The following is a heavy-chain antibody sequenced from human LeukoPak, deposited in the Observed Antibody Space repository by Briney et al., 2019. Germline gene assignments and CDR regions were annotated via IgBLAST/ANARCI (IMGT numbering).Heavy chain of an antibody. CDR3: AMTSSTYYDFWSGYYFDY. CDR2: ISGSGGST. J-gene: IGHJ4*02. D-gene: IGHD3-3*01. V-gene: IGHV3-23*01. CDR1: RFTFSSYG. Sequence: GGSLRLSCAASRFTFSSYGMSWVRQAPGKGLEWVSAISGSGGSTYYADSVKGRFTISRDNSKNTLYLQMNSLRAEDTAVYYCAMTSSTYYDFWSGYYFDYWGQGTLVTVSS.